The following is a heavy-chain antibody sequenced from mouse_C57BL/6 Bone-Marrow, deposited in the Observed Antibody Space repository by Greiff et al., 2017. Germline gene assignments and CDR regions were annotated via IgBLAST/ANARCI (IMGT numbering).Heavy chain of an antibody. D-gene: IGHD2-4*01. V-gene: IGHV1-55*01. CDR2: IYPGSGST. CDR3: AMRGYDYDVDY. Sequence: QVQLQQPGAELVKPGASVKMSCKASGYTFTSYWITWVKQRPGQGLEWIGDIYPGSGSTNYNEKFKSKATLTVDTSSSTAYMQISSLTSEDSAVYYWAMRGYDYDVDYWGQGTTLTVST. CDR1: GYTFTSYW. J-gene: IGHJ2*01.